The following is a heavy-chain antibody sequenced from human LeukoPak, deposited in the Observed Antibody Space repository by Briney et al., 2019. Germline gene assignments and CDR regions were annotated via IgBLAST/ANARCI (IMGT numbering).Heavy chain of an antibody. CDR2: INSDGSNT. CDR3: EKDLHYDSADY. D-gene: IGHD3-10*01. J-gene: IGHJ4*02. CDR1: GFTFSNYC. Sequence: GESLRLSCAVSGFTFSNYCMHWVRQAPGEGLVWVSRINSDGSNTIYADSVRGRSTIQRDNAKNTPYLLGNSLTAEKTPFYSGEKDLHYDSADYWGQGTLVTVSS. V-gene: IGHV3-74*01.